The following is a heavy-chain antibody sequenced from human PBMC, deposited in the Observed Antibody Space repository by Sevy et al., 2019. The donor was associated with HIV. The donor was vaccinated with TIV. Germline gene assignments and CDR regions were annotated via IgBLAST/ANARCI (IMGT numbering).Heavy chain of an antibody. J-gene: IGHJ6*02. Sequence: GGSLRLSCAASGFTFSNYWMTWVRQAPGKGLEWVANIKRDGGERYYLASVKGRFTISRDNAKKSLYLQMNSLTAEDTAVYYCARDCNSASCLWGLDVWGQGTTVTVSS. CDR2: IKRDGGER. D-gene: IGHD1-26*01. CDR1: GFTFSNYW. V-gene: IGHV3-7*03. CDR3: ARDCNSASCLWGLDV.